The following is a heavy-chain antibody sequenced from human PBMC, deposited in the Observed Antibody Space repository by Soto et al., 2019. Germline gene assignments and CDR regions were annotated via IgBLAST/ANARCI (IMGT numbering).Heavy chain of an antibody. CDR2: IYYSGST. D-gene: IGHD3-22*01. CDR1: GGSVSSGSYY. V-gene: IGHV4-61*01. Sequence: SETLSLTCTVSGGSVSSGSYYWSWIRQPPGKGLEWIGYIYYSGSTNYNPSLKSRVTISVDTSKNQFSLKLSSVTAADTAVYYCARAGASGYYFFAFDIWGQGTMVTVS. J-gene: IGHJ3*02. CDR3: ARAGASGYYFFAFDI.